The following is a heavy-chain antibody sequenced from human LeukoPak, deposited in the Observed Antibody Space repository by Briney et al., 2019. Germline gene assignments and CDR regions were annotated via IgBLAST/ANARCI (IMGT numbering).Heavy chain of an antibody. V-gene: IGHV3-30*03. CDR3: ARGGSLNVSNPPYYYGSGSYYILFGHYMDV. D-gene: IGHD3-10*01. CDR1: GFTFSSYG. J-gene: IGHJ6*03. Sequence: PGGSLRLSCAASGFTFSSYGMHWVRQAPGKGLEWVAVISYDGSNKYYADSVKGRFTISRDNSKNTLYLQMNSLRAEDTAVYYCARGGSLNVSNPPYYYGSGSYYILFGHYMDVWGKGTAVTISS. CDR2: ISYDGSNK.